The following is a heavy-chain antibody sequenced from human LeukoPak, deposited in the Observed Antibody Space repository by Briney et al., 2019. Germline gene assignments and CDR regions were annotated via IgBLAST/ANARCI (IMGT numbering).Heavy chain of an antibody. V-gene: IGHV3-49*04. CDR2: IRGKAYGGTT. Sequence: GGSLRLSCAASGFTFSSYAMSWVRQAPGKGLEWVGFIRGKAYGGTTEYAASVKGRFTISRDDSKSIAYLQMNSLKTEDTAVYYCTRNYYDSSGYLDYWGQGTLVTVSS. CDR3: TRNYYDSSGYLDY. J-gene: IGHJ4*02. D-gene: IGHD3-22*01. CDR1: GFTFSSYA.